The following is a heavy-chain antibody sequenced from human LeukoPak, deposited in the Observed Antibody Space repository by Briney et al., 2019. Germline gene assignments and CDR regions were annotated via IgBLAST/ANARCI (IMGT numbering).Heavy chain of an antibody. Sequence: PGGSLRLSCAASGFTFSSYWMSWVRQAPGRGLEWVAGISHDGANKHFADSVKGRFTTSRDNSKNTLYLEMNSLSAEDSAVYYCATERGSSGSADYFDPWGQGTLVTVSS. CDR2: ISHDGANK. J-gene: IGHJ5*02. D-gene: IGHD6-19*01. CDR3: ATERGSSGSADYFDP. V-gene: IGHV3-30-3*01. CDR1: GFTFSSYW.